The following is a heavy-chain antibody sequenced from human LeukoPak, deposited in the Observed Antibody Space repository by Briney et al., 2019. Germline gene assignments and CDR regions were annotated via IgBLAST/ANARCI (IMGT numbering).Heavy chain of an antibody. V-gene: IGHV4-39*01. CDR1: GGSVGSSTYY. CDR3: ARLGFCTSTSCP. J-gene: IGHJ5*02. D-gene: IGHD2-2*01. Sequence: SETLSLTCTVSGGSVGSSTYYWGWIRQPPGRGLEWIASIAYSGSTYNPSLKSRVTISVDTSKNQFSLKLSSVTAADTAVYYCARLGFCTSTSCPWGQGTLVTVSS. CDR2: IAYSGST.